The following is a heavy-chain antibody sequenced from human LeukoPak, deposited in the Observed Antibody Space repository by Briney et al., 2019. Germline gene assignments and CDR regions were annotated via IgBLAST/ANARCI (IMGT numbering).Heavy chain of an antibody. D-gene: IGHD1-14*01. Sequence: RPSETLSLTCTVSGGSISSSSYYWGWIRQPPGKGLEWIGCIYYSGSTYYNPSLKSRVTISVDTSKNQFSLKLSSVTAADTAVYYCAREGDRASDIWGQGTMVTVSS. J-gene: IGHJ3*02. CDR3: AREGDRASDI. CDR1: GGSISSSSYY. CDR2: IYYSGST. V-gene: IGHV4-39*07.